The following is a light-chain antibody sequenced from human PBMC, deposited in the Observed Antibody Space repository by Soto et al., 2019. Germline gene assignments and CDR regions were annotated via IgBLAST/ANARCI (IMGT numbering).Light chain of an antibody. Sequence: GAPGHRVTISCTGSSSNIGAGYDVHWYQQLPGTAPKLLIYGNSNRPSGVPDRFSGSKSGTSASLAITGLQAEDEADYYCQSYDSSLSGYVFGTGTKVTVL. CDR1: SSNIGAGYD. CDR3: QSYDSSLSGYV. CDR2: GNS. J-gene: IGLJ1*01. V-gene: IGLV1-40*01.